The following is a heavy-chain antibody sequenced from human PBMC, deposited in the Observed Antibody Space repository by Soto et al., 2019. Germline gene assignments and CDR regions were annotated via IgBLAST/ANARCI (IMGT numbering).Heavy chain of an antibody. V-gene: IGHV6-1*01. J-gene: IGHJ3*02. Sequence: SQTLSLTCAISGDSVSSNSAAWNWIRQSPSRGLEWLGRTYYRSKWYNDYAVSVKSRITINPDTSKNQFSLQLNSVTPEDTAVYYCARLSSMVRGVIINAFDIWGQGTMVTVSS. CDR2: TYYRSKWYN. CDR1: GDSVSSNSAA. D-gene: IGHD3-10*01. CDR3: ARLSSMVRGVIINAFDI.